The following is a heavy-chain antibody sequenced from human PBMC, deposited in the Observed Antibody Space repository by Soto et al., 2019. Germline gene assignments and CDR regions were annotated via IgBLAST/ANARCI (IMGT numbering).Heavy chain of an antibody. CDR2: INPNSGGT. Sequence: ASVKVSCKASGYTFTGYYMPWVLQAPGQGLERMGWINPNSGGTNYAQKFQGRVTMTRDTSISTAYMELSRLRSDDTAVYYCARGYCSSTSCYSFYYYYYGMDVWGQGTTVTVSS. CDR1: GYTFTGYY. D-gene: IGHD2-2*02. V-gene: IGHV1-2*02. CDR3: ARGYCSSTSCYSFYYYYYGMDV. J-gene: IGHJ6*02.